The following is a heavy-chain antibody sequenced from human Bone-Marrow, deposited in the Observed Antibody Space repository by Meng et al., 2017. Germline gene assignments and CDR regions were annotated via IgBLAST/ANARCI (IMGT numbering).Heavy chain of an antibody. J-gene: IGHJ4*02. D-gene: IGHD1-26*01. V-gene: IGHV1-46*01. CDR3: ARSLVGATWTFDY. CDR2: INPSGGST. Sequence: ASVKVFCKASGYTFTSYYMHWVRQAPGQGLEWMGIINPSGGSTSYAQKFQGRVTMTRDTSTSTVYMELSSLGSEDTAVYYCARSLVGATWTFDYWGQGTLVTVSS. CDR1: GYTFTSYY.